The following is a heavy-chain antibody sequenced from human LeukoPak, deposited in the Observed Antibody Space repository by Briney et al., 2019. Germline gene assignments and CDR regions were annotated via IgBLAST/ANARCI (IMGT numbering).Heavy chain of an antibody. V-gene: IGHV1-46*01. D-gene: IGHD5-24*01. CDR3: ASVYKHGMDV. Sequence: ASVKVSCKASGGTFSSYAISWVRQAPGQGLEWMAIINPSGGSTSHAQKFQGRVTMTRDTPASTVYMELSSLRSEDTAVYYCASVYKHGMDVWGQGTTVTVSS. CDR1: GGTFSSYA. J-gene: IGHJ6*02. CDR2: INPSGGST.